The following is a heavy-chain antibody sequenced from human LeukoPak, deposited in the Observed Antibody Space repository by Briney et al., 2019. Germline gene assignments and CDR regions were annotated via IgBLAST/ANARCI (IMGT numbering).Heavy chain of an antibody. Sequence: SETLSPTCTVSGYSISSGYYWGWIRQPPGKGLEWIGSIYHSGSTYYNPSLKSRVTISVDTSKNQFSLKLSSVTAADTAVYYCARRIAASGYDAFDIWGQGTMVTVSS. V-gene: IGHV4-38-2*02. CDR1: GYSISSGYY. D-gene: IGHD6-6*01. CDR2: IYHSGST. CDR3: ARRIAASGYDAFDI. J-gene: IGHJ3*02.